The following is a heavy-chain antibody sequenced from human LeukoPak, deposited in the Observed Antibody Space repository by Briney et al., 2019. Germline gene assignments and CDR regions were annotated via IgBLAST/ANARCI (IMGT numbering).Heavy chain of an antibody. Sequence: GGSLRLSCAASRFTFSSYAMTWVRQAPGKGLEWVSAISGSGGSTDYADSVKGRFTISRDNPKNTLYLQMNSLRAEDTAVYYCARALGGDILTGYYPEVFDYWGQGTLVTVSS. CDR2: ISGSGGST. D-gene: IGHD3-9*01. J-gene: IGHJ4*02. CDR3: ARALGGDILTGYYPEVFDY. V-gene: IGHV3-23*01. CDR1: RFTFSSYA.